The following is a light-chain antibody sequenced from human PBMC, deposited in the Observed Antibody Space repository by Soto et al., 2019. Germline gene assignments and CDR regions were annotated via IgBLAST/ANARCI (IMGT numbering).Light chain of an antibody. V-gene: IGKV3-15*01. J-gene: IGKJ1*01. CDR2: DTS. CDR1: QSVSSN. Sequence: EIVMTQSPATLSVSPGERATLSCRASQSVSSNLAWYQKKPGQAPRLLIYDTSTRATGIPARFSGSGSGTDVTLTISSLQSEDFAVYYCQQYNNWPPGTFGQGAKVEIK. CDR3: QQYNNWPPGT.